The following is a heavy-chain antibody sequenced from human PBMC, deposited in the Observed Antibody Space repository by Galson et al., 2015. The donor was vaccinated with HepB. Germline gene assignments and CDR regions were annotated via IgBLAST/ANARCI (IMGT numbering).Heavy chain of an antibody. D-gene: IGHD3-22*01. CDR3: ARDLGYDSSGYYQSPDY. CDR1: GFTFSSYA. V-gene: IGHV3-30-3*01. CDR2: ISYDGSNK. Sequence: SLRLSCAASGFTFSSYAMHWVRQAPGKGLEWVAVISYDGSNKYYADSVKGRFTISRDNSKNTLYLQMNSLRAEDTAVYYCARDLGYDSSGYYQSPDYWGQGTLVTVSS. J-gene: IGHJ4*02.